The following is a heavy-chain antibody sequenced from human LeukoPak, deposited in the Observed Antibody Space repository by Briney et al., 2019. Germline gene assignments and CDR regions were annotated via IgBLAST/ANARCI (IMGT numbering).Heavy chain of an antibody. D-gene: IGHD3-10*01. CDR3: ARLTYGSGSSPLDY. CDR2: IYSGGST. Sequence: GGSLRLSCAASGFTVSSNFMTWVRQAPGKGLEWVSVIYSGGSTYYADSVKDRFTISRDNAKKSLYLQMNSLRAEDTAVYYCARLTYGSGSSPLDYWGQGTLVTVSS. J-gene: IGHJ4*02. V-gene: IGHV3-66*04. CDR1: GFTVSSNF.